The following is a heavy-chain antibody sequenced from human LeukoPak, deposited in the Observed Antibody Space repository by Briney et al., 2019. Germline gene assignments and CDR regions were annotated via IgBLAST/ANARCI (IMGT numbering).Heavy chain of an antibody. J-gene: IGHJ5*02. V-gene: IGHV3-66*01. Sequence: GGSLRLSCAASGFTISSNYMSWVRQAPGKGLEWVSVIYSGGSTYYADSARGRFTISRDNSKNTLYLQMNSLRAEDTAAYYCARVTMVAGASYNWFVPWGQGTLVTVST. CDR2: IYSGGST. D-gene: IGHD2-15*01. CDR3: ARVTMVAGASYNWFVP. CDR1: GFTISSNY.